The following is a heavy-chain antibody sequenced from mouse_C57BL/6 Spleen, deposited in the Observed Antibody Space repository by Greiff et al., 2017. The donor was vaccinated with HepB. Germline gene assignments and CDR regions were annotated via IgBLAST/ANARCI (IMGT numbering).Heavy chain of an antibody. V-gene: IGHV1-69*01. CDR1: GYTFTSYW. Sequence: QVHVKQPGAELVMPGASVKLSCKASGYTFTSYWMHWVKQRPGQGLEWIGEIDPSDSYTNYNQKFKGKSTLTVDKSSSTAYMQLSSLTSEDSAVYYCARNDYDEAMDYWGQGTSVTVSS. CDR2: IDPSDSYT. D-gene: IGHD2-4*01. J-gene: IGHJ4*01. CDR3: ARNDYDEAMDY.